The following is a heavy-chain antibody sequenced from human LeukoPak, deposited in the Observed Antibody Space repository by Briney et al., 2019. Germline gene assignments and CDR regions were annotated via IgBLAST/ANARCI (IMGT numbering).Heavy chain of an antibody. D-gene: IGHD3-22*01. CDR3: ARDGTGYYDSSGYYYPGDGMDV. Sequence: ASVKVSCKVSGYTLTELSMHWVRQAPGKGLEWMGGFDPEDGETIYAQKFQGRVTMTEDTSTDTAYMELSSLRSEDTAVYYCARDGTGYYDSSGYYYPGDGMDVWGQGTTVTVSS. V-gene: IGHV1-24*01. CDR2: FDPEDGET. J-gene: IGHJ6*02. CDR1: GYTLTELS.